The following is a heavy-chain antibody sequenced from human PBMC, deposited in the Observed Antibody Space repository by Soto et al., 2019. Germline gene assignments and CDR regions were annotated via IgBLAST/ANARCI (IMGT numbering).Heavy chain of an antibody. CDR2: ISAYNGNT. CDR1: GYTFTSYG. D-gene: IGHD3-10*01. J-gene: IGHJ6*03. V-gene: IGHV1-18*01. Sequence: ASVKVSCKASGYTFTSYGISWVRQAPGQGLEWMGWISAYNGNTNYAQKLQGRVTMTTDTSTSTAYMELRSLRSDGTAVYYCARSYGSGSYYNGIVGPVQPDYYYYYMDVWGQGTTVTVSS. CDR3: ARSYGSGSYYNGIVGPVQPDYYYYYMDV.